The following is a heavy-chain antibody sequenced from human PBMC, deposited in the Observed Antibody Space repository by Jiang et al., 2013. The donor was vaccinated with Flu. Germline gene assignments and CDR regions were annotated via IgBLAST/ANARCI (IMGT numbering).Heavy chain of an antibody. CDR3: AKEIPRGLPPVFDY. J-gene: IGHJ4*02. Sequence: PGKGLEWVSAISGSGGSTYYADSVKGRFTISRDNSKNTLYLQMNSLRAEDTAVYYCAKEIPRGLPPVFDYWGQGTLVTVSS. CDR2: ISGSGGST. V-gene: IGHV3-23*01. D-gene: IGHD2-15*01.